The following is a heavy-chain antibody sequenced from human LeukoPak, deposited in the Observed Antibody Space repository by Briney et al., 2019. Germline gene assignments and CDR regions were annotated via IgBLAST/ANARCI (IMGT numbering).Heavy chain of an antibody. CDR2: ISGSGGST. CDR3: AKRGVVIRVILVGFHKEAYYFDS. Sequence: GGSLRLSCAVSGLTLSNYGMSWVRQATGKGREGVAGISGSGGSTNYADSVKGRFTISRDNPKNTLYLQMNSLRADDTAVYFCAKRGVVIRVILVGFHKEAYYFDSWGQGALVTVSS. D-gene: IGHD3-22*01. J-gene: IGHJ4*02. V-gene: IGHV3-23*01. CDR1: GLTLSNYG.